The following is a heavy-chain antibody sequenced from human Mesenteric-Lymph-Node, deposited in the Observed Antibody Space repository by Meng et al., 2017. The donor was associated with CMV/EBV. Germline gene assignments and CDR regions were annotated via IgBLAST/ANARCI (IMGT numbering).Heavy chain of an antibody. D-gene: IGHD1-26*01. Sequence: GSLRLSCSVFGYSISSGYYWGWIRQPPGKGLEWIGYIYHSGSTYYNPSLKSRVTISVDTSKNQFSLKLSSVTAADTAVYYCAREMVSGSGSNYVLGTRTGLDYWGQGTLVTVSS. J-gene: IGHJ4*02. CDR1: GYSISSGYY. V-gene: IGHV4-38-2*02. CDR2: IYHSGST. CDR3: AREMVSGSGSNYVLGTRTGLDY.